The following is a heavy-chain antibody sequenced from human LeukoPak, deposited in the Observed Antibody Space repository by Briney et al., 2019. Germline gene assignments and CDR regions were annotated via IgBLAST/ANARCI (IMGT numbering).Heavy chain of an antibody. Sequence: SETLSLTCTVSGGSISSGGYYWNWLRQHPGKGLEWIAYIYYSGSTYYNPSLKSRVTMSVDTSKNQFSLKLSSVTAADTAVYYCARDLLSVRGGYFDLWGRGTLVTVSS. V-gene: IGHV4-31*03. CDR2: IYYSGST. CDR1: GGSISSGGYY. D-gene: IGHD3-10*01. J-gene: IGHJ2*01. CDR3: ARDLLSVRGGYFDL.